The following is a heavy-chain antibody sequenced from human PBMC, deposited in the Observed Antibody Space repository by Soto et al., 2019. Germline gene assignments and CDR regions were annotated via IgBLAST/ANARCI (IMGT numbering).Heavy chain of an antibody. CDR2: IYYSGST. CDR3: ARVRTGYCSSTSCLNWFDP. CDR1: SGSLSSYY. D-gene: IGHD2-2*01. J-gene: IGHJ5*02. Sequence: SETLSLTCTVCSGSLSSYYLSWIRQPPGKGLEWIGYIYYSGSTNYNPSLKSRVTISVDTSKNQFSLKLSSVTAADTAVYYCARVRTGYCSSTSCLNWFDPWGQGTLVTVSS. V-gene: IGHV4-59*01.